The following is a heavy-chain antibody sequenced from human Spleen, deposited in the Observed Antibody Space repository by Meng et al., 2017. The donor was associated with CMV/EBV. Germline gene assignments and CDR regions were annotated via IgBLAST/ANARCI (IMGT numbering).Heavy chain of an antibody. CDR1: GGSFSPYD. D-gene: IGHD3-10*01. J-gene: IGHJ5*02. CDR3: ARPYYASGTRIDH. CDR2: INHGGST. V-gene: IGHV4-34*01. Sequence: SETLSLTCTVYGGSFSPYDWSWIRQSPGKGLEWIGKINHGGSTFYNPSLKSRVTISLDMSKSQFSLGLTSVTAADTAVYYCARPYYASGTRIDHWGQGTLVTVSS.